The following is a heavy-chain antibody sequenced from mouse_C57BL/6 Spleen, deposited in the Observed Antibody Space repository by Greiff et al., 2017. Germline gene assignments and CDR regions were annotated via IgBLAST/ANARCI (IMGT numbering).Heavy chain of an antibody. Sequence: VKLVESGAELARPGASVKMSCKASGYTFTSYTMHWVKQRHGQGLEWIGYINPSSGYTKYNQKFKDKATLTADKSSSPDYMQLSSLTYADSAVSYCSRSAYYGSSYEAYYFDYWGQGTTLTASS. V-gene: IGHV1-4*01. CDR2: INPSSGYT. J-gene: IGHJ2*01. D-gene: IGHD1-1*01. CDR1: GYTFTSYT. CDR3: SRSAYYGSSYEAYYFDY.